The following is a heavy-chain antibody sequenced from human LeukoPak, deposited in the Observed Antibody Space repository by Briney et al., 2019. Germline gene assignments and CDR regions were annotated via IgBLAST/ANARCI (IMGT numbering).Heavy chain of an antibody. Sequence: SQALSLTCTVSGDSISSGGYFWSWIRQHPGKGLEWIGFILYSGTTYYNPSLKNRVTLSVDTAKNQFSLKVNSVTAADTAVFYCARGHNDRGYSWGELWLDPWGQGTLVTVSS. CDR3: ARGHNDRGYSWGELWLDP. D-gene: IGHD6-25*01. CDR2: ILYSGTT. V-gene: IGHV4-31*03. CDR1: GDSISSGGYF. J-gene: IGHJ5*02.